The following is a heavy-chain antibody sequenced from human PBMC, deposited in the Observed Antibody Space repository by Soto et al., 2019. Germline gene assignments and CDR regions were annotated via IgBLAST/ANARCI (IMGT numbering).Heavy chain of an antibody. J-gene: IGHJ5*02. CDR2: IYYSGST. V-gene: IGHV4-61*01. CDR1: GGSVSSGSYY. Sequence: QVQLQESGPGLVKPSETLSLTCTVSGGSVSSGSYYWSWIRQPPGKGLEWIGYIYYSGSTNYNPSLKSRVTISVDTSKNQFSLKLSSVTAADTAVYYCARGPGYSSVWSRRWFDPWGQGTLVTVSS. CDR3: ARGPGYSSVWSRRWFDP. D-gene: IGHD6-19*01.